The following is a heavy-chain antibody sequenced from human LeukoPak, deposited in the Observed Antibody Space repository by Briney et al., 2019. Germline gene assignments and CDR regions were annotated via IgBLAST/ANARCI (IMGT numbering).Heavy chain of an antibody. Sequence: PGGSLRLSCAASGFTFSSYYMSWVRQAPGKGLEWVSVIYAGGGTYYADSVKGRFIISRDNSKNTLYLQMNSLRAEDTAVYYCASSRIAVAGMGGPHYYYGMDVWGQGTTVTVSS. CDR2: IYAGGGT. D-gene: IGHD6-19*01. CDR3: ASSRIAVAGMGGPHYYYGMDV. CDR1: GFTFSSYY. J-gene: IGHJ6*02. V-gene: IGHV3-66*01.